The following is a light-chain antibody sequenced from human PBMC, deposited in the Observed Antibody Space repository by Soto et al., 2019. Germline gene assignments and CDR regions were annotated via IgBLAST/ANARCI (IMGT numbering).Light chain of an antibody. V-gene: IGKV3-15*01. CDR1: QSVSSN. J-gene: IGKJ5*01. CDR2: DAS. Sequence: EIVMTQSPATLSVSPWESATLSCMVSQSVSSNLAWHQQKPGQAPRILMYDASTRATGISARFSGSGSGTEFTLTISSLQSEDFAVYYCQQYHNWPLTFGQGTRLEIK. CDR3: QQYHNWPLT.